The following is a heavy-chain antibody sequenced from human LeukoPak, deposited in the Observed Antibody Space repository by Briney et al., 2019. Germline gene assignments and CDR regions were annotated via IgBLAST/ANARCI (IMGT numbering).Heavy chain of an antibody. V-gene: IGHV3-7*01. CDR3: ARDGGLHTNFDY. J-gene: IGHJ4*02. Sequence: GGSLRLSCAASGFTLRHYWVGWVRQAPGKGLEWVANTKPDGTAEYYADSVRGRFTTSRDNANNFLYLQMNSLRGEDTAVYYCARDGGLHTNFDYWGQGTLVTVSS. CDR2: TKPDGTAE. D-gene: IGHD2-15*01. CDR1: GFTLRHYW.